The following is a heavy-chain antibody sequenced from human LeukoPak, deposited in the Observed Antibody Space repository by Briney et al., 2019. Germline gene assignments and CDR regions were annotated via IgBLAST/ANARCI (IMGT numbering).Heavy chain of an antibody. D-gene: IGHD3-22*01. Sequence: SETLSLTCTVSGGSISSSSYYWGWIRQPPGKGLEWIGSIYYSGSTYYNPSLKSRVTISVDTSKNQFSLKLSSVTAEDTAVYYCARVRTYYDSSGYPLSNWGQGTLVTVSS. CDR3: ARVRTYYDSSGYPLSN. CDR2: IYYSGST. V-gene: IGHV4-39*07. CDR1: GGSISSSSYY. J-gene: IGHJ4*02.